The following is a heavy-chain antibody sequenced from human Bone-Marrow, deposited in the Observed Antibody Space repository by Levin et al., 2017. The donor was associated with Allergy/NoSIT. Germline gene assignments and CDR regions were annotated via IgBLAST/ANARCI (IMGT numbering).Heavy chain of an antibody. CDR2: IYSGGTT. CDR1: AFMSTTYA. CDR3: ARNLPVTDLGY. V-gene: IGHV3-23*03. D-gene: IGHD1-14*01. Sequence: GGSLRLSCTGSAFMSTTYAMTWVRQAPGRGLEWVSLIYSGGTTYYADSVKGRFTISRDSSKNTVYLQMNSLKAEDTAVYYCARNLPVTDLGYWGQGTLVTVSS. J-gene: IGHJ4*02.